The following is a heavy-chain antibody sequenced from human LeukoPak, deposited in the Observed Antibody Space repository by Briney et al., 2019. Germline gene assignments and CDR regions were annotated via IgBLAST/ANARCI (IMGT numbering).Heavy chain of an antibody. CDR3: GPSSWDY. CDR2: IKQDGTEK. CDR1: GFTFSNYW. V-gene: IGHV3-7*01. J-gene: IGHJ4*02. D-gene: IGHD6-19*01. Sequence: GGSLRLSCAASGFTFSNYWMSWVRQAPGKGLEWVANIKQDGTEKYYVDSVKGRFTISRDNAKNSLYLQMNSLRAEDTAIYYCGPSSWDYWGQGTLVTVSS.